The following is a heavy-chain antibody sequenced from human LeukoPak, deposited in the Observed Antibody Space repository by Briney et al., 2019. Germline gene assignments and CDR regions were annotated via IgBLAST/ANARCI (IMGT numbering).Heavy chain of an antibody. CDR1: GYTFTSYD. V-gene: IGHV1-8*03. Sequence: GASVKVSCKASGYTFTSYDINWVRQATGQGLEWMGWMNPNSGNTGYAQKFQGRVTITRNTSISTAYMELSSLRSEDTAVYYCAREWWLDGAFDIWGQGTMVTVSS. D-gene: IGHD2-15*01. J-gene: IGHJ3*02. CDR2: MNPNSGNT. CDR3: AREWWLDGAFDI.